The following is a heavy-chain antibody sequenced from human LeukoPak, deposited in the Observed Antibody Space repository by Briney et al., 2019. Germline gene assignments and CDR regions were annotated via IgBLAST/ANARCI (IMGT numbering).Heavy chain of an antibody. Sequence: SQTLSLTCTVSGGSISSGSYYWSWIRQPAGKGLGWIGRIYTSGSTNYNPSLKSRVTISVDTSKNQFSLKLSSVTAADTAVYYCASLRITMVRGVSYYYMDVWGKGTTVTVSS. CDR3: ASLRITMVRGVSYYYMDV. V-gene: IGHV4-61*02. CDR2: IYTSGST. CDR1: GGSISSGSYY. J-gene: IGHJ6*03. D-gene: IGHD3-10*01.